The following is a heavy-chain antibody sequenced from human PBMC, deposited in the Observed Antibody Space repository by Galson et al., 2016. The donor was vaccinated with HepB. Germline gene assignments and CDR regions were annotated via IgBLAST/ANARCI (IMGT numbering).Heavy chain of an antibody. Sequence: SLRLSCAASGFTFSTYATSWVRQAPAKGLEWVSTISGSGGTIYYADSVKGRFTISRDNSENTLYLQMNGLRVDDTALYYCAKGLAASGPVDYWGQGALVTVSS. V-gene: IGHV3-23*01. D-gene: IGHD3-3*01. J-gene: IGHJ4*02. CDR3: AKGLAASGPVDY. CDR1: GFTFSTYA. CDR2: ISGSGGTI.